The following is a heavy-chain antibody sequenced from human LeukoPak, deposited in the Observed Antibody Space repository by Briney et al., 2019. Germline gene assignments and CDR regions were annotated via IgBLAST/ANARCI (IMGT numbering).Heavy chain of an antibody. Sequence: GGSLRLSFAASGFTFRDYWMHWIRQAPGKGLVWVSRIKGDGSHTIYADSVKDRFTISRDNAKNTLYLQMKSLRVEDTALYYCVRDWDHFDFDSWRQGTLVTVSS. V-gene: IGHV3-74*01. D-gene: IGHD1-26*01. CDR2: IKGDGSHT. CDR3: VRDWDHFDFDS. CDR1: GFTFRDYW. J-gene: IGHJ5*01.